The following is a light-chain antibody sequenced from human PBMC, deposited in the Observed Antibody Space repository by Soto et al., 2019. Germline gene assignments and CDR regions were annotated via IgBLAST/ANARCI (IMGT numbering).Light chain of an antibody. J-gene: IGKJ2*01. CDR3: MQGSHWPPYT. CDR1: QSLVHSDGNTY. CDR2: KVS. Sequence: DVVMTQSPLSLPVTLGQPASISCRSSQSLVHSDGNTYLNWFQQRPGQSPRRLIYKVSNRDSGVPDRFSGSGSGPDFTLKISRVEADDVGVYFCMQGSHWPPYTFGQGTKLEIK. V-gene: IGKV2-30*02.